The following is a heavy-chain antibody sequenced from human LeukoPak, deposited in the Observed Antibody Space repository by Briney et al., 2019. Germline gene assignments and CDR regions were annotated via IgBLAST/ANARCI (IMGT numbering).Heavy chain of an antibody. CDR3: ARAIRTGYYSYYYYYYMDV. CDR1: GYTFTSYD. V-gene: IGHV1-8*01. CDR2: MNPNSGNT. Sequence: ASVKVSCQASGYTFTSYDINWVRQATGHGLEWMGWMNPNSGNTGYAQKFQGRVTMTRNTSISTAYMELSSLRSEDTAVYYCARAIRTGYYSYYYYYYMDVWGKGTTVTVSS. J-gene: IGHJ6*03. D-gene: IGHD3/OR15-3a*01.